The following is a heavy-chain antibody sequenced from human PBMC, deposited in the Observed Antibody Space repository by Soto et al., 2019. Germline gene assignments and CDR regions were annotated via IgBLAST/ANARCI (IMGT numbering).Heavy chain of an antibody. J-gene: IGHJ6*02. V-gene: IGHV1-69*13. CDR1: GGTFSSYA. CDR3: VRTWFGELLSPYYYYGMDV. D-gene: IGHD3-10*01. CDR2: IIPIFGTA. Sequence: GASVKVSCKASGGTFSSYAISWVRQAPGQGLEWMGGIIPIFGTANYAQKFQGRVTITADESTSTAYMELGSLRSEDTAVYYCVRTWFGELLSPYYYYGMDVWGQGTTVTVSS.